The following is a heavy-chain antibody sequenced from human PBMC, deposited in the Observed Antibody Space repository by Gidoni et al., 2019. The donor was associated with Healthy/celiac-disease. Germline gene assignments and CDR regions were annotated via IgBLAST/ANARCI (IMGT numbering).Heavy chain of an antibody. Sequence: QVQLQESGPGLVKPSQTLSLTCTVSGGSISSGDSYWSWIRLPPGKGLEWIGNIYYSGSTYYNPSLKSRVTISVDTSKNQFSLKLSSVTAADTAVYYCARAHAGGGFDYWGQGTLVTVSS. CDR3: ARAHAGGGFDY. V-gene: IGHV4-30-4*01. J-gene: IGHJ4*02. CDR2: IYYSGST. CDR1: GGSISSGDSY. D-gene: IGHD2-8*02.